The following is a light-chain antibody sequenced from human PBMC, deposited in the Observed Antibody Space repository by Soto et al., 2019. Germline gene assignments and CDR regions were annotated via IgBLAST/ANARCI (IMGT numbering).Light chain of an antibody. Sequence: EIVMTQSPATLSVSPGERATLSCRASQSVSHRLAWYQQKPGQAPRLLVYGASTRATGVPDRFSGSGSGTDFTLTISSLQPDDFATYYCQQYNSYSFGQGTKVNIK. CDR2: GAS. V-gene: IGKV3-15*01. CDR1: QSVSHR. J-gene: IGKJ1*01. CDR3: QQYNSYS.